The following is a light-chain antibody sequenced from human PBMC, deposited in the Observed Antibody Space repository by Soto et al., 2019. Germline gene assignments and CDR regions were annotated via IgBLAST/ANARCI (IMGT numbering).Light chain of an antibody. Sequence: DIQMTQSPSSLSASVGDRITITCRASQSITYYLNWYQQKPGKAPKLLIYASSSLQGGVPSRFSGRGSGTDFTLTISSLQPEDFATYYCQQSYSTPHTFGQGTKLEI. V-gene: IGKV1-39*01. J-gene: IGKJ2*01. CDR1: QSITYY. CDR3: QQSYSTPHT. CDR2: ASS.